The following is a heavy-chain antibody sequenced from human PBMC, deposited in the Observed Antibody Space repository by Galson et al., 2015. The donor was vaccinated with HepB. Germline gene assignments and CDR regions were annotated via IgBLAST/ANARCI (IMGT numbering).Heavy chain of an antibody. CDR2: TYYRSKWYS. J-gene: IGHJ6*02. Sequence: CAIPGDSVSSNSAAWNWIRRSPSRGLEWLGRTYYRSKWYSDYAVSVRSRITINPDTSKNQFSLQLKSVTPEDTAVYYCARVPGTISFYGMDVWCQGTTVTVSS. CDR3: ARVPGTISFYGMDV. V-gene: IGHV6-1*01. CDR1: GDSVSSNSAA. D-gene: IGHD6-13*01.